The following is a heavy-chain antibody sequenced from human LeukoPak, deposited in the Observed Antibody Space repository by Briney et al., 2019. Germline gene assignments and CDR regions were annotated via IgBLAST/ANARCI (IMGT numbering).Heavy chain of an antibody. D-gene: IGHD3-10*01. CDR2: MNPNSGNT. J-gene: IGHJ4*02. Sequence: ASVKVSCKASGYTFTSYGVSWVRQAPGQGLEWMGWMNPNSGNTGYAQKFQGRVTITRNTSISTAYMELSSLRSEDTAVYYCARGGWFGELFFWGQGSLVTVSS. CDR3: ARGGWFGELFF. V-gene: IGHV1-8*03. CDR1: GYTFTSYG.